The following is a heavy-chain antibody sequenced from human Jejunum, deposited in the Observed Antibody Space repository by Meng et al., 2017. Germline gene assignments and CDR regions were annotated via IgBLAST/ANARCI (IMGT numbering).Heavy chain of an antibody. CDR3: AKDLATVAD. J-gene: IGHJ4*02. V-gene: IGHV3-23*04. CDR2: ISGRGVSI. D-gene: IGHD4-23*01. Sequence: VQRVESGGGVAQSGTSLRLSCAASGFTFNSYTMIWVRQAPGKGLAWVSTISGRGVSIYYADSVKGRFTISRDNSKNTLYLQMNSLRAEDTAVYYCAKDLATVADWGQGTLVTVSS. CDR1: GFTFNSYT.